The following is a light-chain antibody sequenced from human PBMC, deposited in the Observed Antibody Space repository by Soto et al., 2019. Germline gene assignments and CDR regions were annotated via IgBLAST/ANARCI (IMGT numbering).Light chain of an antibody. CDR1: QTISGT. CDR2: DAS. J-gene: IGKJ5*01. Sequence: EIVMTQSPATLSVTPGGRATLSCRASQTISGTLAWYQQKPGQAPRLLIYDASSRATGIPDRFSGGGSGTDFTLTISRLEPEDFAVYYCQQYGSSLITFGQGTRLEIK. CDR3: QQYGSSLIT. V-gene: IGKV3-20*01.